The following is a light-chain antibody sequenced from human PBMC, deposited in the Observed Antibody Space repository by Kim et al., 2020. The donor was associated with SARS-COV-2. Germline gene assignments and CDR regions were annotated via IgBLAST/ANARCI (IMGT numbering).Light chain of an antibody. CDR3: QAWDSSTVV. J-gene: IGLJ2*01. V-gene: IGLV3-1*01. Sequence: SYELTQPPSVSVSPGQTASITCSGDQLGDKYACWYQQKPGQSPVLVIYQDSKRPSGIPERFSGSNSGNTATLTISGTQAMDEADSYCQAWDSSTVVFGGG. CDR1: QLGDKY. CDR2: QDS.